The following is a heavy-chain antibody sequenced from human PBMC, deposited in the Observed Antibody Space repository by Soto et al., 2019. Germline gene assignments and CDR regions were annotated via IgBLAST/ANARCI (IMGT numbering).Heavy chain of an antibody. V-gene: IGHV1-8*01. CDR3: ARWYYDARSGYPPYYYGMEV. Sequence: QVQLVQSGAEVKKPGASVKVSCKASGYTFTSYDINWVRQATGQGLEWMGWMNPNSGNTGYAQKFQGRVTMTRNTAISTAHMELSSLRSEDTAVYYGARWYYDARSGYPPYYYGMEVWGQGTTVTVSS. D-gene: IGHD3-22*01. J-gene: IGHJ6*02. CDR2: MNPNSGNT. CDR1: GYTFTSYD.